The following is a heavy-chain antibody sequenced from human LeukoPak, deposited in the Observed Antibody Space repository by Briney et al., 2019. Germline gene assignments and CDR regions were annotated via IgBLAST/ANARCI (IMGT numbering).Heavy chain of an antibody. V-gene: IGHV4-61*08. D-gene: IGHD3-22*01. CDR1: GGSVSSGGYY. J-gene: IGHJ4*02. CDR2: IYYSGNT. Sequence: SETLSLTCTVSGGSVSSGGYYWSWIRQPPGKGLEWIGYIYYSGNTNYNPSLKSRVTISVDTSKNQFSLKLSSVTAADTAVYYCARVGYDSSGYYSLFDSWGQGTLVIASS. CDR3: ARVGYDSSGYYSLFDS.